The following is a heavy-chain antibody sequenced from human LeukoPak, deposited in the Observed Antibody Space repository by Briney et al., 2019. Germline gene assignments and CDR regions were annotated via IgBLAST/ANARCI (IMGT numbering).Heavy chain of an antibody. CDR3: ARGSENRY. V-gene: IGHV1-18*01. Sequence: ASVKVSCKASGYTFTSYGISWVRQAPGQGLEWMGWISAYNGNTNYAQKFQGRVTITRDTSASTAYMELSSLRSEDTAVYYCARGSENRYWGQGTLVTVSS. CDR2: ISAYNGNT. J-gene: IGHJ4*02. CDR1: GYTFTSYG. D-gene: IGHD1-14*01.